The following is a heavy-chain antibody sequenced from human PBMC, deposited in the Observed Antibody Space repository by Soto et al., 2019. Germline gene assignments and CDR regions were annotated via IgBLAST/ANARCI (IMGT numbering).Heavy chain of an antibody. D-gene: IGHD1-7*01. CDR2: ISYDGSNK. CDR1: GFTFSSYA. V-gene: IGHV3-30-3*01. J-gene: IGHJ4*02. CDR3: AREGLELCLDY. Sequence: GGSLRLSCAASGFTFSSYAMHWVRQAPGKGLEWVAVISYDGSNKYYADSVKGRFTISRDNSKNTLYLQMNSLRAEDTAVYYCAREGLELCLDYWGQGTLVTVSS.